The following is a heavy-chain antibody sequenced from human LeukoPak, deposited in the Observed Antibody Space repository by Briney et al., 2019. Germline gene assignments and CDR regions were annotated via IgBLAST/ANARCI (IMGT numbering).Heavy chain of an antibody. Sequence: ASETLSLTCTVSGGSISSYYWSWIRQPPGKGLEWIGYIYYSGSTNYNPSLKSRVTISVDTSKNQFSLKLSSVTAADTAVYYCARLSSTSHTFDPWGQGTLVTVSS. CDR3: ARLSSTSHTFDP. D-gene: IGHD2-2*01. J-gene: IGHJ5*02. V-gene: IGHV4-59*01. CDR2: IYYSGST. CDR1: GGSISSYY.